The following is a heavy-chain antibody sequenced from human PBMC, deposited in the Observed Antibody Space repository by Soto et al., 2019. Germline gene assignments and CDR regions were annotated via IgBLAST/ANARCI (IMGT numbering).Heavy chain of an antibody. Sequence: VESGGGVVQPGRSLRLSCAASGFTFSSYGMHWVRQAPGKGLEWVAVISYDGSNKYYADSVKGRFTISRDNSKNTLYLQMNSLRAEDTAVYSCAKDLLPNYYGSGSYQKHYYYYGMDVCGQGTKVTVSS. V-gene: IGHV3-30*18. J-gene: IGHJ6*02. CDR2: ISYDGSNK. CDR1: GFTFSSYG. CDR3: AKDLLPNYYGSGSYQKHYYYYGMDV. D-gene: IGHD3-10*01.